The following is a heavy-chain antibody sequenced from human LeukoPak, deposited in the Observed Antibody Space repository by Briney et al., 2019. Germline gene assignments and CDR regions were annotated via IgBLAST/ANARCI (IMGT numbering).Heavy chain of an antibody. D-gene: IGHD6-19*01. CDR3: ARGRPNIAVAGKGWYFDL. CDR1: GGSFSGYY. CDR2: INHSGST. J-gene: IGHJ2*01. Sequence: SETLSLTCAVYGGSFSGYYWSWIRQPPGKGLEWIGEINHSGSTNYNPSLKSRVTISVDTSKNQFSLKLSSVTAADTAVYYCARGRPNIAVAGKGWYFDLWGRGTLVTVSS. V-gene: IGHV4-34*01.